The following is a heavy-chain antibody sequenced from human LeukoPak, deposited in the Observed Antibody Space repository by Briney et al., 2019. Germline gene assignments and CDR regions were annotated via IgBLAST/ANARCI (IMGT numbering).Heavy chain of an antibody. CDR3: ARDSGLRPQYSWFDP. Sequence: PSETLSLTCTVSGGSISSYYWSWIRQPPGKGLEWIGYIYYSGSTNYNPSLKSRVTISVDTSKNQFSLKLSSVTAADTAVYYCARDSGLRPQYSWFDPWGQGTLVTVSS. J-gene: IGHJ5*02. D-gene: IGHD4-17*01. CDR1: GGSISSYY. V-gene: IGHV4-59*01. CDR2: IYYSGST.